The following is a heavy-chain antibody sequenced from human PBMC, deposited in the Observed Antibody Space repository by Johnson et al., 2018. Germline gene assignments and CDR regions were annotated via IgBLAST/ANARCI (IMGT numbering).Heavy chain of an antibody. CDR1: GFTFSRHW. D-gene: IGHD3-16*01. Sequence: VQLQESGGGLVQPGESLRLSCAASGFTFSRHWMNWVRQVPGKGMEWVSRINGDGSSLAYGDSVKGRFIVSRDNSKNTVELEMNSLRVGDTATYYCAKAERQPGFPLGSWGQGTLVTVAS. J-gene: IGHJ5*02. CDR2: INGDGSSL. V-gene: IGHV3-74*03. CDR3: AKAERQPGFPLGS.